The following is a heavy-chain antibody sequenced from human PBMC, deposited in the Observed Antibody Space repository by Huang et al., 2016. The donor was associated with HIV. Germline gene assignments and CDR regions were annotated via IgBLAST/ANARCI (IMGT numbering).Heavy chain of an antibody. CDR3: ASMLFTWTPVVDY. D-gene: IGHD3-10*01. V-gene: IGHV1-2*02. Sequence: QVQLVQSGAEVKKPGASVKVSCKASGYTFTDYHIHWVRQAPGQGLEWMGWINPDRSGTNYARKWQGRVTWTGETSIATAYMELSSLRSDDTALYYCASMLFTWTPVVDYWGQGTLVTVS. CDR1: GYTFTDYH. J-gene: IGHJ4*02. CDR2: INPDRSGT.